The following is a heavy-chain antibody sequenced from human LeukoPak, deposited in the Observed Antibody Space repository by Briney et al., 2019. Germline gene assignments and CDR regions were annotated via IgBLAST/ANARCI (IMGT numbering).Heavy chain of an antibody. Sequence: SQTLSLTCTVSGGSISSGDYYWSWIRQPPGKGLEWIGYIYYSGSTYYNPSLKSRVTISVDTSKNQFSLKLSSVTAADTAVYYCAREGVTGDWYFDLWGRGTLVTVSS. CDR2: IYYSGST. CDR1: GGSISSGDYY. V-gene: IGHV4-30-4*08. D-gene: IGHD7-27*01. CDR3: AREGVTGDWYFDL. J-gene: IGHJ2*01.